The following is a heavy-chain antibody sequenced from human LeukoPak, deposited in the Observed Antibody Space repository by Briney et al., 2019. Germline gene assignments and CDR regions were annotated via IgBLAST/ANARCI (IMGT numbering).Heavy chain of an antibody. J-gene: IGHJ6*02. CDR1: GGSISSYY. CDR2: IYYSGST. D-gene: IGHD2-21*01. Sequence: SETLSLTCTVSGGSISSYYWSWIRQPPGKGLEWIGDIYYSGSTNYNPSLRSRVTISVDTSKNQCSLKLSSVTAADTAVYYCARGGDPHYGMDVWGQGTTVTVSS. CDR3: ARGGDPHYGMDV. V-gene: IGHV4-59*01.